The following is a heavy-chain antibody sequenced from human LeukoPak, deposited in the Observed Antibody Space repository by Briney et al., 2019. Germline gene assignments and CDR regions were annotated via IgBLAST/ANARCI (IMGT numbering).Heavy chain of an antibody. Sequence: GESLKISCQGSGYSFTSYWIGWVRQMPGKGLGWMGIIYPGDSDTRYSPSFQGQVTISADKSISTAYLQWSSLKASDTAMYYCARSGYCSGGSCHFDYWGQGTLVTVSS. V-gene: IGHV5-51*01. CDR2: IYPGDSDT. CDR3: ARSGYCSGGSCHFDY. D-gene: IGHD2-15*01. CDR1: GYSFTSYW. J-gene: IGHJ4*02.